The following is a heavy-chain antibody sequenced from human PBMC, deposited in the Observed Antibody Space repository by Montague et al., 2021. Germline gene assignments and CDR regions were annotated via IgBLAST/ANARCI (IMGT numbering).Heavy chain of an antibody. J-gene: IGHJ4*02. CDR2: IFHSGST. CDR3: ARDREAAPFDY. Sequence: SETLSLTCTVSGYSISSGYYWGWIRQPLGKGLEWIGSIFHSGSTYYNPSLKSRVTISVDTSKNQFSLELTSVTAADTALYYCARDREAAPFDYWGQGTLVTVSS. CDR1: GYSISSGYY. D-gene: IGHD2-15*01. V-gene: IGHV4-38-2*02.